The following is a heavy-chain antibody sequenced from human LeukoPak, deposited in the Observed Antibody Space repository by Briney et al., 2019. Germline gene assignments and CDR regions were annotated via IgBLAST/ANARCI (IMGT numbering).Heavy chain of an antibody. Sequence: GASVKVSCKASGYTFTSYDINWVRQATGQGLEWMGWMNPNSGNTGYAQKFQGRVTITRNTSISTAYMELSSLRSEDTAVYYCARWDYDFWSGYPDYWGQGTLVTVSS. V-gene: IGHV1-8*03. D-gene: IGHD3-3*01. CDR3: ARWDYDFWSGYPDY. J-gene: IGHJ4*02. CDR1: GYTFTSYD. CDR2: MNPNSGNT.